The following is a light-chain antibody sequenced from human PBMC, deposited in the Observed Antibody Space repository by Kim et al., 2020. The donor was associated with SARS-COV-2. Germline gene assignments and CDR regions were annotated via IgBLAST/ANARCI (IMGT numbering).Light chain of an antibody. V-gene: IGLV3-1*01. J-gene: IGLJ2*01. CDR2: QDN. CDR3: QTWDSSIVV. Sequence: SVSPGQTASITWSGDELGDIDACWYQQKPGQSPVLVIYQDNKRPSGIPERFSGSNSGNTATLTLSGTQAMDEADYYCQTWDSSIVVFGGGTQLTVL. CDR1: ELGDID.